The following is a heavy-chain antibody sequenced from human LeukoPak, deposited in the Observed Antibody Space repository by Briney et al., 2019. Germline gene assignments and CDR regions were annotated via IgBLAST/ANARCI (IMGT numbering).Heavy chain of an antibody. J-gene: IGHJ4*02. CDR2: INQYGNDK. Sequence: GGSLRLSCAASGFTFSSYWMHWVRQAPGKGLEWVANINQYGNDKYYVDSVKGRFTISRDNAKNSLYPQMNSLRAEDTAIYYCLREETIVVIREPPPRGQGTLVTVSS. CDR1: GFTFSSYW. D-gene: IGHD3-22*01. V-gene: IGHV3-7*01. CDR3: LREETIVVIREPPP.